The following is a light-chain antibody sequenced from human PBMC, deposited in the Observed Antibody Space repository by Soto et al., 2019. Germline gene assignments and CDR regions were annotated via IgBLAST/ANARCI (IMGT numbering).Light chain of an antibody. V-gene: IGKV1-9*01. Sequence: DIQLTQSPSFLSASVGDRITITCRASQGIRGNLAWYQQKPGKAPKLLISAASSLEGGVPSRFSGSGSGTEFTLTISCLQAEEFATYYCQQLADYPLSFGGGTKVEI. CDR2: AAS. J-gene: IGKJ4*01. CDR1: QGIRGN. CDR3: QQLADYPLS.